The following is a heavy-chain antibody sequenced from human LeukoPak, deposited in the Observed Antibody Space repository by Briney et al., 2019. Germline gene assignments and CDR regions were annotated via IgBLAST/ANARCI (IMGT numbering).Heavy chain of an antibody. Sequence: KPGGSLRLSCAASVFTFSDYYMSWIRQAPGKGLEWISYINSSGSTIYYADSVKGRFTISRDNAKKSLYLQMNSLRAEDTAVYYCARGKGASTEFDYWGQGTLVTVSS. CDR1: VFTFSDYY. J-gene: IGHJ4*02. CDR2: INSSGSTI. V-gene: IGHV3-11*04. CDR3: ARGKGASTEFDY. D-gene: IGHD1-26*01.